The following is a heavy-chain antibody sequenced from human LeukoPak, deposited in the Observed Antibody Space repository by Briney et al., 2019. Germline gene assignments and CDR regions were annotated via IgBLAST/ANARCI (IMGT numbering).Heavy chain of an antibody. D-gene: IGHD3-22*01. Sequence: SETLSLTCTVSGGSIRTFYWSWIRQPAGKGLEWIGHIYTSGSTRYNPSLKSRVTMSVDTSKNQFSLNLSSVTAADTAVYYCARGGYYDSSYYYYYMDVWGKGTTVTISS. V-gene: IGHV4-4*07. CDR1: GGSIRTFY. CDR2: IYTSGST. CDR3: ARGGYYDSSYYYYYMDV. J-gene: IGHJ6*03.